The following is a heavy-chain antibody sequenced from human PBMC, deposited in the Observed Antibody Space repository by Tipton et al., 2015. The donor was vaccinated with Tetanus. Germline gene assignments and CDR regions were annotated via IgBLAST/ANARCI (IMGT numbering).Heavy chain of an antibody. Sequence: SLRLSCAASGFTFSNSGMHWVRQAPGKGLEWVAIISYDGNYQSYAESVKGRFTISRDNAKNSLYLQMNSLRAEDTALYYCAAGGSYYGGWGQGTLVTVSS. CDR1: GFTFSNSG. CDR3: AAGGSYYGG. CDR2: ISYDGNYQ. V-gene: IGHV3-30*03. D-gene: IGHD1-26*01. J-gene: IGHJ4*02.